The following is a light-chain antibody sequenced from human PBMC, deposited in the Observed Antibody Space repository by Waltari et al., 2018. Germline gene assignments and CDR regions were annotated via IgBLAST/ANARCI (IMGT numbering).Light chain of an antibody. J-gene: IGKJ2*01. CDR3: QQYNSYPYT. V-gene: IGKV1-5*03. Sequence: DIQMTQSPSTLSASVGDRVTITCRASQSFSDWLAWYQQKPGTAPKLLIDRASSLKSGVPSRFSGSESGTEFTLTINSLQPDDVATYYCQQYNSYPYTFGQGTKLEIK. CDR2: RAS. CDR1: QSFSDW.